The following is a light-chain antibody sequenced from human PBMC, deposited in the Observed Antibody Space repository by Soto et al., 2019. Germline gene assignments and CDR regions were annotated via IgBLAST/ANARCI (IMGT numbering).Light chain of an antibody. V-gene: IGLV2-8*01. Sequence: QSALAQPPSASGSPGQSVTISCTGSGSEIGAYNFVSWYQQHPGKAPKLMIFGVTERPSGVPDRFSGSKSGNTASLTVSGLQADDEAVYYCYSYAGRNICVFGGGTQLTVL. CDR1: GSEIGAYNF. CDR3: YSYAGRNICV. J-gene: IGLJ3*02. CDR2: GVT.